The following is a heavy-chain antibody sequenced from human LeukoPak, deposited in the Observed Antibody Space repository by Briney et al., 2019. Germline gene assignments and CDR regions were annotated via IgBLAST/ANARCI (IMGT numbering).Heavy chain of an antibody. D-gene: IGHD3-10*01. CDR1: GFTVSSNY. J-gene: IGHJ4*02. CDR2: ISGSGGST. CDR3: AKGAFGESTRY. Sequence: PGGSLRLSCAASGFTVSSNYMSWVRQAPGKGLEWVSVISGSGGSTYYADSVKGRFTISRDNSKNTLYLQMNSLRAEDTAVYYCAKGAFGESTRYWGQGTLVTVSS. V-gene: IGHV3-23*01.